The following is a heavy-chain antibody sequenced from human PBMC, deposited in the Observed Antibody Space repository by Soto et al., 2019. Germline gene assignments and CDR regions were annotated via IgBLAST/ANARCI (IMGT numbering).Heavy chain of an antibody. V-gene: IGHV4-30-4*01. CDR3: ARSDNYVPVDH. CDR1: GGSISSGDYY. J-gene: IGHJ4*02. Sequence: QVQLQESGPGLVKPSQTLSLTCTVSGGSISSGDYYWSWIRQPPGKGLEWIGYIYYSGFTYYNPSLNSRLTMSVDTSTNQFSLKLSSVIAADTAVYYCARSDNYVPVDHWGQGTLVTVSS. CDR2: IYYSGFT. D-gene: IGHD4-4*01.